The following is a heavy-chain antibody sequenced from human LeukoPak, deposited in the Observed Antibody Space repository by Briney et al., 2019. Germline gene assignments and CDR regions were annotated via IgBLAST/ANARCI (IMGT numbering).Heavy chain of an antibody. Sequence: GGSLRLSCAASGFTFSRYWMHWVRQAPGKGLVWVSRIDHDGSDTSNADSVKGRFTISRDNAKNTLYLQMNSLRAEDTAVYYCAREDYDDMTGLSGDAFDFWGQGTMVTVSS. V-gene: IGHV3-74*01. D-gene: IGHD3-9*01. CDR3: AREDYDDMTGLSGDAFDF. CDR2: IDHDGSDT. J-gene: IGHJ3*01. CDR1: GFTFSRYW.